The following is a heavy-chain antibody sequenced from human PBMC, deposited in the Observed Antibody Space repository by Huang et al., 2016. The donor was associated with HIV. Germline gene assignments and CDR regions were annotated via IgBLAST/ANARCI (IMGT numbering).Heavy chain of an antibody. D-gene: IGHD3-22*01. V-gene: IGHV4-34*01. CDR2: INHSGRT. CDR3: ARNYDSSGYDAFDI. CDR1: GGSLSGDY. Sequence: QVQLHQWGAGLLKPSETLSLTCAVYGGSLSGDYWSWIRQPPGKGREWIGEINHSGRTNYNPSLKSRVSVSVDMSKNQFSLKLSSVIAADTAMYYCARNYDSSGYDAFDIWGQGTMVIVSS. J-gene: IGHJ3*02.